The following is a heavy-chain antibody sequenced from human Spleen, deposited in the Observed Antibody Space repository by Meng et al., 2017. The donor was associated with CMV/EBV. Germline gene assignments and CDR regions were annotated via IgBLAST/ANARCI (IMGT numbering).Heavy chain of an antibody. CDR1: FTFGNYA. CDR3: AKVTAYSSLVGSTGIDY. V-gene: IGHV3-23*03. Sequence: FTFGNYAMTWVRQAPGKGPEWVSIIYSGGSSTLYGGSVKGRFTTSRDNPKKTLYLQMHGLRAEDTAVYYCAKVTAYSSLVGSTGIDYWGQGTLVTVSS. J-gene: IGHJ4*02. D-gene: IGHD1-26*01. CDR2: IYSGGSST.